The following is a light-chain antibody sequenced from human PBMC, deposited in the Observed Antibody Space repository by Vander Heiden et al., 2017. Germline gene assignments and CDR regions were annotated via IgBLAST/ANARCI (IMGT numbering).Light chain of an antibody. Sequence: QTVVTQEPSFSVSPGGTVTLTCGLSSGSVSTNYYPSWYQQTPGQSPRTPIYSTNTRSSGVPDRFSGSILGNTAALTITGAQADDESDYYCVLYMGSGISVFGGGTKLTVL. CDR2: STN. V-gene: IGLV8-61*01. J-gene: IGLJ2*01. CDR1: SGSVSTNYY. CDR3: VLYMGSGISV.